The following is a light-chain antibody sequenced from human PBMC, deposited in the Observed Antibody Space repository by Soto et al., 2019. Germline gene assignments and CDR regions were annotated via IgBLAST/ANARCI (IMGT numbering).Light chain of an antibody. CDR3: QQTYNTPIT. CDR1: QSISRY. J-gene: IGKJ5*01. CDR2: AAS. Sequence: DIQMTQSPSSLSASVGDRITLTCRASQSISRYLNWYQQKPGRAPNLLISAASSLQSGVPSRFSGSGFGTDFTLTINSLQPEDFAAYYCQQTYNTPITFGQGTRLEIK. V-gene: IGKV1-39*01.